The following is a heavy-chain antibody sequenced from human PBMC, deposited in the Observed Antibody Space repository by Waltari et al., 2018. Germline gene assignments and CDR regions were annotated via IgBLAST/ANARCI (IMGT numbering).Heavy chain of an antibody. CDR1: GGSFTGYY. Sequence: QVPLQQWGAGLLKPSETLSLTCAVYGGSFTGYYWSWIRQPPGKGLEWIGEINHSGSTNYNPSLKSRVTISVDTSKNQFSLKLSSVTAADTAVYYCARGSMVRGVIWGQGTLVTVSS. D-gene: IGHD3-10*01. CDR3: ARGSMVRGVI. V-gene: IGHV4-34*01. CDR2: INHSGST. J-gene: IGHJ4*02.